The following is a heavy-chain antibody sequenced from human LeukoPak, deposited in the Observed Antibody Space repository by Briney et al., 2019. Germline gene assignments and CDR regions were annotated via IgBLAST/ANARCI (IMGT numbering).Heavy chain of an antibody. CDR1: GGSISGYC. J-gene: IGHJ4*02. CDR2: IYYSGTI. Sequence: PSETLSLTCAVSGGSISGYCWSWIRQPPGKGLEWIGYIYYSGTINYNPSLKSRVTISLDTPKNQFSLKLSSATAADTAVYYCARHGSGWLNFDSWGQGTLVTVSS. D-gene: IGHD3-10*01. V-gene: IGHV4-59*08. CDR3: ARHGSGWLNFDS.